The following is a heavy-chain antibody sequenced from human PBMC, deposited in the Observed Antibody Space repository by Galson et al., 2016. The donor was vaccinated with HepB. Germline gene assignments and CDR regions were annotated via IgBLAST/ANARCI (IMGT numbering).Heavy chain of an antibody. CDR2: ISDSSHTI. D-gene: IGHD6-13*01. CDR3: ARDVPIAAADY. J-gene: IGHJ4*02. Sequence: SLRLSCAASEFTFRIYSFNWVRQAPGKGLEWISYISDSSHTIEYADSVKGRFTIPRDDAKNSVYLHMDRLRDEDTALYYCARDVPIAAADYWGQGTLVTVSS. V-gene: IGHV3-48*02. CDR1: EFTFRIYS.